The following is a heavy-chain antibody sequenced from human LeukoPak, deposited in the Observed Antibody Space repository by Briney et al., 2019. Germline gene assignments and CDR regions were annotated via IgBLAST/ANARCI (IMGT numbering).Heavy chain of an antibody. J-gene: IGHJ4*02. CDR2: IRYDGSKV. CDR1: GFTFRSYG. Sequence: GGSLRLSCAASGFTFRSYGMHWVRQAPGEGLQWVAFIRYDGSKVYSADSVKGRFTISRDNSKNTLDLQMNSLRAEDTAVYYCARDGTYSHFDYWGQGTLVTVSS. CDR3: ARDGTYSHFDY. D-gene: IGHD2-15*01. V-gene: IGHV3-30*02.